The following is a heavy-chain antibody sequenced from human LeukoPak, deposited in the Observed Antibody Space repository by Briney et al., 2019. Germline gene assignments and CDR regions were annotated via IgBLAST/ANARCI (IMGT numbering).Heavy chain of an antibody. J-gene: IGHJ4*02. CDR2: ISSGGGNT. CDR3: ARDHSHFDYYDSSGYYYPHY. V-gene: IGHV3-23*01. Sequence: GGSLRLSCAASKFAFSSYAMSWVRQAPGKGLEWVSAISSGGGNTYYADSVKGRFTVSRDNSKNTLYLQMNSLRAEDTAVYYCARDHSHFDYYDSSGYYYPHYWGQGTLVTVSS. D-gene: IGHD3-22*01. CDR1: KFAFSSYA.